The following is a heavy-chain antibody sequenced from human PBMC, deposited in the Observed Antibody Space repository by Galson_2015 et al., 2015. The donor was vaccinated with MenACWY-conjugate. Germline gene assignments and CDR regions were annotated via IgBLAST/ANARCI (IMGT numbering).Heavy chain of an antibody. CDR1: GFTFSNYG. Sequence: SLRLSCAASGFTFSNYGVSWLRRAPGKGLEWLSYISKTSGTTYYADSVKGRFTISRDSSKNTLYLQMTSLKAEDTAIYYCAKGPLYDSSGSDSNYYDHWGQGTLVTVSS. J-gene: IGHJ4*02. CDR3: AKGPLYDSSGSDSNYYDH. V-gene: IGHV3-48*01. CDR2: ISKTSGTT. D-gene: IGHD3-22*01.